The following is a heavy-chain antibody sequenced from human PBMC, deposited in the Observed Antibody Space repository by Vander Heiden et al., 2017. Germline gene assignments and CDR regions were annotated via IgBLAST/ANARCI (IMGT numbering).Heavy chain of an antibody. Sequence: VQLVDSGGGVVQPGRPLRLSCAASGFAFSVYPMHWVRQAPGKGPEWVSSISYDGSSKYYADSVKGRFTISRDNSNNTVYLQMNSLRGEDTSVYYCSRGADGSSSGREFDHWGQGTLVTVSS. J-gene: IGHJ4*02. D-gene: IGHD6-6*01. CDR2: ISYDGSSK. CDR1: GFAFSVYP. V-gene: IGHV3-30-3*01. CDR3: SRGADGSSSGREFDH.